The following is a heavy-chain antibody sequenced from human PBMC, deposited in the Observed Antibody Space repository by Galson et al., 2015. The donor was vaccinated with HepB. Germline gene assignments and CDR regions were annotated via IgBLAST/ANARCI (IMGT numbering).Heavy chain of an antibody. V-gene: IGHV5-51*01. CDR2: IHPSDSDT. J-gene: IGHJ6*03. CDR3: ARREGTSEYGSSWYYARGGTREYYMDV. CDR1: GDIFTNYW. Sequence: QSGAEVKKPGESLKISCKTSGDIFTNYWIGWVRQMPGKGLEWLGIIHPSDSDTRYSPSFQGQVTISVDKSTRTAYLQWSSLKASDSAMYYCARREGTSEYGSSWYYARGGTREYYMDVWGKGTTVTVSS. D-gene: IGHD6-13*01.